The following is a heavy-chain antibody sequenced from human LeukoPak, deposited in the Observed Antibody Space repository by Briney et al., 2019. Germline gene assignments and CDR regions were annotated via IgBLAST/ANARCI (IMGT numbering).Heavy chain of an antibody. CDR1: GGSISSYY. J-gene: IGHJ4*02. V-gene: IGHV4-59*01. D-gene: IGHD5-24*01. Sequence: SETLSLTCTVSGGSISSYYWSWIRQPPGKGLEWIGYIYYSGNTNYNPSLKSRVTISVDTSKNQFSLKLSSVTAADTAVYYCAREGGDGYKSSEFDYWGQGTLVTVSS. CDR2: IYYSGNT. CDR3: AREGGDGYKSSEFDY.